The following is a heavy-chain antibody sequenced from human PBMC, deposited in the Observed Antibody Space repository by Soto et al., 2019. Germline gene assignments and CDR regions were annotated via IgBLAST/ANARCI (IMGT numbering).Heavy chain of an antibody. CDR1: GFTFSSYS. CDR2: ISSSSSTI. D-gene: IGHD3-10*01. Sequence: GGSLRLSCAASGFTFSSYSMNWVRQAPGKGLEWVSYISSSSSTIYYADSVKGRFTISRDNAKNSLYLQMNSLRAEDTAVYYCASLSSFRVDYWGQGALVTVSS. CDR3: ASLSSFRVDY. V-gene: IGHV3-48*01. J-gene: IGHJ4*02.